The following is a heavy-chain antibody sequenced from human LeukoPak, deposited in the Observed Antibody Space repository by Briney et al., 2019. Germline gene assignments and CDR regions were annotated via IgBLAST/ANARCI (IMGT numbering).Heavy chain of an antibody. J-gene: IGHJ4*02. CDR3: ARDLAVAGTTGY. CDR1: GGSIRSYY. CDR2: INHSGST. D-gene: IGHD6-19*01. V-gene: IGHV4-34*01. Sequence: SETLSLTCTVSGGSIRSYYWSWIRQPPGKGLEWIGEINHSGSTNYNPSLKSRVTISVDTSKNQFSLKLSSVTAADTAVYYCARDLAVAGTTGYWGQGTLVTVSS.